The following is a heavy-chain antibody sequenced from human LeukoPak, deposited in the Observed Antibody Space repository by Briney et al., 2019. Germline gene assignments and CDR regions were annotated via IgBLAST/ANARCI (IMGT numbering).Heavy chain of an antibody. CDR1: GGSISSRSYY. Sequence: SETLSLTCTVSGGSISSRSYYWGWIRQPPGKGLEWIGSIYYSGSTYYNPSLKSRVTMSVDTSKNQFSLNLSSVTAADTAVYYCARRKGGFGVATNWFDPWGQGTLVTVSS. CDR3: ARRKGGFGVATNWFDP. D-gene: IGHD3-10*01. V-gene: IGHV4-39*01. CDR2: IYYSGST. J-gene: IGHJ5*02.